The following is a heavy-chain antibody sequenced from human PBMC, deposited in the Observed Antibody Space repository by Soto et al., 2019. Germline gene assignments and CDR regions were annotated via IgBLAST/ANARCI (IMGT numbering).Heavy chain of an antibody. D-gene: IGHD3-22*01. J-gene: IGHJ4*02. CDR3: VKARGYYYDSSGYFWD. V-gene: IGHV3-9*01. CDR1: GFTFDDHA. CDR2: ISWNSDTI. Sequence: EVQLVESGGGLVQPGRSLRLSCAASGFTFDDHAMRWVRQGPGKGLEWVSGISWNSDTIGYADSVKGRFTISRDNAKNSLYLQMNSLRAEDTALYYCVKARGYYYDSSGYFWDWGQGTLVTVSS.